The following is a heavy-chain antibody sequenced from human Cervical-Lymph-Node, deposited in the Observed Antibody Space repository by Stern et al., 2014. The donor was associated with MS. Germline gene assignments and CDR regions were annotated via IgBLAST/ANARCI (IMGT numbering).Heavy chain of an antibody. V-gene: IGHV5-51*01. J-gene: IGHJ4*02. CDR3: ARQRYFDY. CDR1: GYTFTSYW. Sequence: VQLVQSGPEVKRPGESLKISCQASGYTFTSYWIGWVRQMPGKGLEWIATIFPGGSDIRYSPSFQGQVTISADKSSGTAYLQWNNLKASDTAIYYCARQRYFDYWGQGTLVTVSS. CDR2: IFPGGSDI.